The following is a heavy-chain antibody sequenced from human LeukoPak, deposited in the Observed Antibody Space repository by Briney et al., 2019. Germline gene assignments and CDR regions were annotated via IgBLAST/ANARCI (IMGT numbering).Heavy chain of an antibody. CDR2: IWYDGSKK. V-gene: IGHV3-33*01. Sequence: GGSLRLSCAASGFTFSSYGMHWVRQAPGKGLEWVAVIWYDGSKKYYADSVKGRFTISRDNSKNTLYLQMNSLRAEDTAVYYCAREGIAAAGLLDYWGQGTLVTVSS. D-gene: IGHD6-13*01. CDR3: AREGIAAAGLLDY. CDR1: GFTFSSYG. J-gene: IGHJ4*02.